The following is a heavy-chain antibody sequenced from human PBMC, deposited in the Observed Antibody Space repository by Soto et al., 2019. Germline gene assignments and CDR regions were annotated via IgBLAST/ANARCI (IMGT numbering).Heavy chain of an antibody. Sequence: SETLSLTCTVSSGSISSADYYWSWIRQPPGKGLEWIGYIYYTGSAYYNPSLKSRVTMSVDTSKNQFSLKVTSVTAADTAVYYCASSGSSNWFDPWGQGTLVTVSS. J-gene: IGHJ5*02. CDR2: IYYTGSA. D-gene: IGHD1-26*01. V-gene: IGHV4-30-4*01. CDR1: SGSISSADYY. CDR3: ASSGSSNWFDP.